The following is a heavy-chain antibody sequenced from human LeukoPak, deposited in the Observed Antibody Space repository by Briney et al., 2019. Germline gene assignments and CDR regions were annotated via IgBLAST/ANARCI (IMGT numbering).Heavy chain of an antibody. V-gene: IGHV3-23*01. Sequence: GGSLRLSCVASGFPFGSYPMTWVRQSPGKGLEWVPTIGTTDDTYYADSVKGRFTISKDNYKDTLYLQMHSLGAEDTAIYYCAKSRIVDHRGYFDYWGQGTLVTVSS. CDR3: AKSRIVDHRGYFDY. D-gene: IGHD2-15*01. J-gene: IGHJ4*02. CDR1: GFPFGSYP. CDR2: IGTTDDT.